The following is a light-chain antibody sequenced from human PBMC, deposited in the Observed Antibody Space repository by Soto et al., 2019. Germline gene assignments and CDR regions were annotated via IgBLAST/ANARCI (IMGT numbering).Light chain of an antibody. CDR2: AAS. V-gene: IGKV1-9*01. Sequence: DIQLTQAPSFVSASVGDRVTITCRASEGIGSDLAWDQQKPGKAPKLLIYAASTLQSGVPSRFSGSGSGTEFTLTIRSLQPEDFATYYCQQLNSYPLTVGGGTKVDIK. J-gene: IGKJ4*01. CDR1: EGIGSD. CDR3: QQLNSYPLT.